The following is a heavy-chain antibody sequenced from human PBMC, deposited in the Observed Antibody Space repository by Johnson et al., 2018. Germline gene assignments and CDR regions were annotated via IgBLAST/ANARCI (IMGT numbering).Heavy chain of an antibody. CDR2: IKSKTDGGTT. D-gene: IGHD2-2*01. V-gene: IGHV3-15*01. CDR3: SRIVVVPAAIHYYYYGMDV. CDR1: GFTFSNAW. Sequence: VQLVESGGGLVKPGGSLRLSCAASGFTFSNAWMSWVRQAPGKGLEWVGRIKSKTDGGTTDYAAPVKGRCTIKRDDSKNTLYLQMNSLKTEDTAGYYCSRIVVVPAAIHYYYYGMDVWGQGTTVTVSS. J-gene: IGHJ6*02.